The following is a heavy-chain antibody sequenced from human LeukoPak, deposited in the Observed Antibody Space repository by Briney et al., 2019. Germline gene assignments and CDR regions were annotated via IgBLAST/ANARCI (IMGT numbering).Heavy chain of an antibody. V-gene: IGHV6-1*01. J-gene: IGHJ5*02. CDR3: ARDWDCGGKGDYFDP. D-gene: IGHD4-23*01. CDR1: GDGVSSNSAA. Sequence: SQTLSLTCAIPGDGVSSNSAAWNWIRQSPSRGLEWLGRTYYRSKWYNDYAASVKSRITINADTSKNQFSLQLNSVTPEDTAVYYCARDWDCGGKGDYFDPWGQGTLVTVSS. CDR2: TYYRSKWYN.